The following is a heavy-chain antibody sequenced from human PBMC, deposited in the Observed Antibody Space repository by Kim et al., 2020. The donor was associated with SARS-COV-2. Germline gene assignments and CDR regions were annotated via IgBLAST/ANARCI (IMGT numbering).Heavy chain of an antibody. V-gene: IGHV3-23*01. CDR3: AKDQAVRYYDSSPFDY. J-gene: IGHJ4*02. D-gene: IGHD3-22*01. CDR2: ISGSGGST. CDR1: GFTFSSYA. Sequence: GGSLRLSCAASGFTFSSYAMSWVRQAPGKGLEWVSAISGSGGSTYYADSVKGRFTISRDNSKNTLYLQMNSLRAEDTAVYYCAKDQAVRYYDSSPFDYWGQGNLVTVSS.